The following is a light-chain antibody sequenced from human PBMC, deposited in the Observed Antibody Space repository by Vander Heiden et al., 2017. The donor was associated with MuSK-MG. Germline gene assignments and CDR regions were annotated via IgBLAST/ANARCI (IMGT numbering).Light chain of an antibody. Sequence: DIQMTQSPSSLSASVGDRVTITCRASQSISTFLNWYQQKPGKAPKLLIYSASSLQSGVPSRISGSGSGTDFTLTISSLQPEDVVSYYCQQSYSTPGTFGQGTKVEIK. J-gene: IGKJ1*01. CDR1: QSISTF. V-gene: IGKV1-39*01. CDR3: QQSYSTPGT. CDR2: SAS.